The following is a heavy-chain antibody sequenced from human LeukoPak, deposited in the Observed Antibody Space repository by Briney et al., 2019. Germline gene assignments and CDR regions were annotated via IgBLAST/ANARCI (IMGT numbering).Heavy chain of an antibody. CDR3: AVQRTLWQQVLDH. D-gene: IGHD6-13*01. J-gene: IGHJ4*02. V-gene: IGHV3-30*02. CDR1: GFAFSSYG. CDR2: IRYDGSNK. Sequence: GGSLRLSCAASGFAFSSYGMHWVRQAPGKGLEWVAFIRYDGSNKYYADSVKGRFTISRDNSKNTLYLQMNSLRAEDTAVYCCAVQRTLWQQVLDHWGQGVLVTVSS.